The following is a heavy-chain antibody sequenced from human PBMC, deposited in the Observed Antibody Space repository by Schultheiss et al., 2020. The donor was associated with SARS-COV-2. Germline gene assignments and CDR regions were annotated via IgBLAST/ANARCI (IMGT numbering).Heavy chain of an antibody. D-gene: IGHD3-16*01. CDR2: IIPIFGTA. V-gene: IGHV1-69*13. Sequence: SVKVSCKVSGYTLTELSMHWVRQAPGQGLEWMGGIIPIFGTANYAQKFQGRVTITADESTSTAYMELSSLRSEDTAVYYCASTTTFANAFDIWGQGTMVTVSS. J-gene: IGHJ3*02. CDR3: ASTTTFANAFDI. CDR1: GYTLTELS.